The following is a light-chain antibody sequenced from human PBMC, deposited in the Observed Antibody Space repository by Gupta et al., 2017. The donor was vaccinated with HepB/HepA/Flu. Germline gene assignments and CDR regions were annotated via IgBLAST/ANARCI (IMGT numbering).Light chain of an antibody. CDR2: AAS. V-gene: IGKV1-16*02. Sequence: DIQMAQSPSSLSASVGDRVTITCRASHDINNFLAWFQVKPGKAPRSLIYAASILHSGVPAKFSGSRSGTDFTLTIDSLQPEDFATYYCQQDSDFPPTFGQGTKVEI. J-gene: IGKJ2*01. CDR3: QQDSDFPPT. CDR1: HDINNF.